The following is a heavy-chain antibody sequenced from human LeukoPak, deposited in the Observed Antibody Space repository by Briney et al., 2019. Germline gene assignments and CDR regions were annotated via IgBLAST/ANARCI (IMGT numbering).Heavy chain of an antibody. CDR2: IYSSGSA. CDR1: GASINNNF. Sequence: SSETLSLTCTVSGASINNNFWTWIRQPPGKGPEWIGYIYSSGSANYNPSLKSRVIISGDTSKNQISLNLTSVTAADTAVYFCARHRDYYDTWGHGTLVTVSS. V-gene: IGHV4-59*08. D-gene: IGHD3-22*01. CDR3: ARHRDYYDT. J-gene: IGHJ4*01.